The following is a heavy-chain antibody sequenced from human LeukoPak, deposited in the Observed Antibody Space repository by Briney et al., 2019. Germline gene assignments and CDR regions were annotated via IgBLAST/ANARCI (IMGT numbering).Heavy chain of an antibody. CDR2: INHSGST. J-gene: IGHJ4*02. D-gene: IGHD3-16*01. V-gene: IGHV4-34*01. Sequence: SETLSLTCAVYGGSFSGYYWSWIRQPPGKGLVWIGEINHSGSTNYNPSLKSRVTISVDTSKNQFSLKLSSVTAADTAVYYCARGSGSLGYWGQGTLVTVSS. CDR1: GGSFSGYY. CDR3: ARGSGSLGY.